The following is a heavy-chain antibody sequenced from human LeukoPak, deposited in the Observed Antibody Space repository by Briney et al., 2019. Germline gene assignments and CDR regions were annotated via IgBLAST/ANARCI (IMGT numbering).Heavy chain of an antibody. V-gene: IGHV4-39*01. CDR1: GGSISSSSYY. J-gene: IGHJ5*02. CDR3: ARHSYYDILTGNWFDP. Sequence: SETLSLTCTVSGGSISSSSYYWGWIRQPPGTGLEWLGSIYYSGTTYYNPSLKSRVTISVDTSKNQFSLKLNSVTAADTAVYYCARHSYYDILTGNWFDPWGQGTLVTVSS. D-gene: IGHD3-9*01. CDR2: IYYSGTT.